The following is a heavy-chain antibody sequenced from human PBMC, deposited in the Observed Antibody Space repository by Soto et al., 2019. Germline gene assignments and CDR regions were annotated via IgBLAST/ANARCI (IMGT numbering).Heavy chain of an antibody. D-gene: IGHD2-8*01. Sequence: QVQLQESGPGLVKPSETLSLTCTVSGGSISSYYWSWIRQPPGKGLEWIGYIYYSGSTNYNPSLKSRVTISVDTSKNQFSLKLSSVTAADTAVYYCARDLMVYASTRYNDAFDIWGQGTMVTVSS. CDR3: ARDLMVYASTRYNDAFDI. J-gene: IGHJ3*02. CDR1: GGSISSYY. CDR2: IYYSGST. V-gene: IGHV4-59*01.